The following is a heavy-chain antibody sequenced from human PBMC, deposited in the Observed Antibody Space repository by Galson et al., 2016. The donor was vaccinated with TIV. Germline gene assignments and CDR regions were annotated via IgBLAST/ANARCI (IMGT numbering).Heavy chain of an antibody. V-gene: IGHV1-3*01. CDR2: FNAGTGDT. D-gene: IGHD3-16*01. CDR1: GYTITSYA. CDR3: ARDFGGSFSPFYGMDV. J-gene: IGHJ6*02. Sequence: SVKVSCKASGYTITSYAMHWVRQAPGQRLEWMGWFNAGTGDTKFSQKFQGRVTLTRDTSASTVYMGLSSLTSEDTAVYYCARDFGGSFSPFYGMDVWVQGTTVTVSS.